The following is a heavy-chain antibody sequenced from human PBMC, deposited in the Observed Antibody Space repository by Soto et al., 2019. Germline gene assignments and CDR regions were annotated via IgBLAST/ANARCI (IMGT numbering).Heavy chain of an antibody. CDR2: IWGDESKK. CDR3: ARGAVAAGDFDY. V-gene: IGHV3-33*01. Sequence: GGSLRLSCAASGSALRSHGMHWVRQAPGKGLEWVAVIWGDESKKYYADSVKGRFTISKDNSKNTLFLQMNTPRVEDTAVYYCARGAVAAGDFDYWGQGTLVTVS. J-gene: IGHJ4*02. CDR1: GSALRSHG. D-gene: IGHD2-15*01.